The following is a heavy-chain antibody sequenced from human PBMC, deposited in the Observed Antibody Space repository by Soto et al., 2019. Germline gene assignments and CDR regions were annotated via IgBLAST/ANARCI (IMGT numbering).Heavy chain of an antibody. CDR3: ARMRYCGSTSCYRGGYYYGMDV. CDR1: GGTFSSYA. J-gene: IGHJ6*02. D-gene: IGHD2-2*02. CDR2: TSPIFGTA. Sequence: QVQLVQSGAEVKKPGSSVKVSCKDSGGTFSSYAISWVRQAPGQGIEWLGGTSPIFGTANYAQKFQGRVTSTATEYPSTAYTELSSLRSADTAVYYCARMRYCGSTSCYRGGYYYGMDVWGQGTTVTVSS. V-gene: IGHV1-69*01.